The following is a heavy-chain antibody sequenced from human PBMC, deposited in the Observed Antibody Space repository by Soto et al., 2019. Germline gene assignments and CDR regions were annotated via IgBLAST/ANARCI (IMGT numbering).Heavy chain of an antibody. Sequence: PGGSLRLSCGVSGFTFSNYAMTWVRHSPGKGLEWVSTISGSGDSTHYADSVKGRFTISRDNSKNTLYLQMNSLRADDSAEYYCAKNDDAIHGTLYCFDNWGRGTLVTVSS. CDR2: ISGSGDST. V-gene: IGHV3-23*01. J-gene: IGHJ4*02. D-gene: IGHD1-1*01. CDR1: GFTFSNYA. CDR3: AKNDDAIHGTLYCFDN.